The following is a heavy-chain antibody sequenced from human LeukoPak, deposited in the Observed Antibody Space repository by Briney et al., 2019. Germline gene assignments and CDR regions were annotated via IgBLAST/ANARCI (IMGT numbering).Heavy chain of an antibody. CDR1: GYSISSGYY. CDR3: ARVAVAAREYFDY. J-gene: IGHJ4*02. Sequence: SETLSLTCTVPGYSISSGYYWGWIRQPPGKGLGWIGSISHSGSTYYNPSLKSRVTISVDTSKNQFSLKLSSVTAADTAVYYCARVAVAAREYFDYWGQGTLVTVSS. V-gene: IGHV4-38-2*02. CDR2: ISHSGST. D-gene: IGHD6-19*01.